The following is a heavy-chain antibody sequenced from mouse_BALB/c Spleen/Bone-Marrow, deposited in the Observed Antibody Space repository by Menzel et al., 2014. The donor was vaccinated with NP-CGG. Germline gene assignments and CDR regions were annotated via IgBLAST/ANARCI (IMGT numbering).Heavy chain of an antibody. J-gene: IGHJ2*01. Sequence: EVQLQQSGAELVKPGASVKLSCTASGFNIKDTYIHWVKQRPEQGLEWIGRIDPANDNTKYDPKFQGKATITADTSSSTAYLQLSSLTSEDTAVYYCASYVYGYYFDYWGQGTTLTVSS. CDR2: IDPANDNT. D-gene: IGHD2-2*01. V-gene: IGHV14-3*02. CDR1: GFNIKDTY. CDR3: ASYVYGYYFDY.